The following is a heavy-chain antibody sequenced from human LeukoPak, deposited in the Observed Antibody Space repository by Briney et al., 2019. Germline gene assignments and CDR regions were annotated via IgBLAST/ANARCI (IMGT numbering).Heavy chain of an antibody. CDR1: GFTFSSYA. Sequence: GGSLRLSCAASGFTFSSYAMPWVRQAPGKGLEWVAVISYDGSNKYYADSVKGRFTISRDNSKNTLYLQMNSLRAEDTAVYYCAKDSYYDSSGYYYFDYWGQGTLVTVSS. V-gene: IGHV3-30-3*01. J-gene: IGHJ4*02. CDR3: AKDSYYDSSGYYYFDY. D-gene: IGHD3-22*01. CDR2: ISYDGSNK.